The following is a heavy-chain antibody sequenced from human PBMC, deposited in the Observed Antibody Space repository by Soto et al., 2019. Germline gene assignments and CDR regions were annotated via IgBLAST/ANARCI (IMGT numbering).Heavy chain of an antibody. CDR3: ASSYSNYALIDYYYYGMDV. Sequence: ASVKVSCKASGGTFSSYAISWVRQAPGQGLEWMGGIIPIFGTANYAQKFQGRVTITADESTSTAYMELSSLRSEDTAVYYCASSYSNYALIDYYYYGMDVWGQGTTVPSP. J-gene: IGHJ6*02. CDR1: GGTFSSYA. D-gene: IGHD4-4*01. V-gene: IGHV1-69*13. CDR2: IIPIFGTA.